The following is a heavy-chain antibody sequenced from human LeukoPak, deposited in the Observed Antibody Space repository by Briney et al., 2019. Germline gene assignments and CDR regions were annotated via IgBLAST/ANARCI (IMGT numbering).Heavy chain of an antibody. CDR2: IWYDGSNK. CDR1: GFTFSSYG. V-gene: IGHV3-33*01. Sequence: GGSLRLSCAASGFTFSSYGMHWVRQAPGKGLEWVAVIWYDGSNKYYADSVKGRFTISRDSSKNTLYLQMNSLRAEDTAVYYCARGAPGSGWYYFDYWGQGTLVTVSS. J-gene: IGHJ4*02. CDR3: ARGAPGSGWYYFDY. D-gene: IGHD6-19*01.